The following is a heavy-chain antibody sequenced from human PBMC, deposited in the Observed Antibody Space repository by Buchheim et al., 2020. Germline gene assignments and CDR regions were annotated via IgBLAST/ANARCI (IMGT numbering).Heavy chain of an antibody. J-gene: IGHJ4*02. D-gene: IGHD3-22*01. CDR3: ARSTRNIPLITMIVVVKGFDY. CDR1: GGSFSGYY. V-gene: IGHV4-34*01. CDR2: INHSGST. Sequence: QVQLQQWGAGLLKPSETLSLTCAVYGGSFSGYYWSWIRQPPGKGLEWIGEINHSGSTNYNPSLKSRVTISVDTSKNQFSLKLSSVTAADTAVYYCARSTRNIPLITMIVVVKGFDYWGQGTL.